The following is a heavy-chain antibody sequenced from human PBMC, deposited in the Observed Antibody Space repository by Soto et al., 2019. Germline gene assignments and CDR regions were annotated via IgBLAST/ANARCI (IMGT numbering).Heavy chain of an antibody. D-gene: IGHD4-17*01. V-gene: IGHV1-69*01. Sequence: QVQLVQSGAEGKKPGSSVKVSCKASGGTFSSYAISWVRHAPGQGLEWMGGIIPIFGTANYAQKFQGRVTITADESTRTAYMELSSLRSEDTAVYYCARGEGVYAVTPKNGMDVWGQGTTVTVSS. CDR2: IIPIFGTA. CDR1: GGTFSSYA. CDR3: ARGEGVYAVTPKNGMDV. J-gene: IGHJ6*02.